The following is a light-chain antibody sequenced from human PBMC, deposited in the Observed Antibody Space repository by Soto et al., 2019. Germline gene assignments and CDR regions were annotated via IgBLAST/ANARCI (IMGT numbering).Light chain of an antibody. CDR2: HAS. V-gene: IGKV1-5*01. Sequence: ASVRGRDTVTFRASQRISNWLAWYQQKPGTAPKLLIYHASSLESGVPSRFIGSGSGTDLTLTICSLPPEDVATYYGQRTYAARTFGQGTRLEIK. CDR1: QRISNW. J-gene: IGKJ5*01. CDR3: QRTYAART.